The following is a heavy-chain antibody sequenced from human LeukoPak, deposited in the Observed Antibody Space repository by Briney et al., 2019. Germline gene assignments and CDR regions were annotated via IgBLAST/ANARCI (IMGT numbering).Heavy chain of an antibody. V-gene: IGHV4-39*07. Sequence: SSETLSLTCTVSGGSISSSTYYWGWIRQPPGNGLEWIGNIYYSGNTYYSPSLKSRVTISVDASKNQLSLKRSSVTAADTAVYYCARRTVTTSLGYWYFDLWGRGTLVTVSS. J-gene: IGHJ2*01. CDR3: ARRTVTTSLGYWYFDL. D-gene: IGHD4-11*01. CDR2: IYYSGNT. CDR1: GGSISSSTYY.